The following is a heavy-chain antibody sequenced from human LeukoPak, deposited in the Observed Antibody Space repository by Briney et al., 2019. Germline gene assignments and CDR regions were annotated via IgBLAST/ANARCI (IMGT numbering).Heavy chain of an antibody. J-gene: IGHJ4*02. Sequence: GRSLRLSCAASGFTFSSYAMHWVRQAPGKGLEWVAVISNDGSNIYYADSVKGRFTISRDNSKNTLYLQMNSLRAEDTAVYYCAGDRKGIIRYDFDYWGQGTLVTVSS. V-gene: IGHV3-30-3*01. CDR2: ISNDGSNI. CDR3: AGDRKGIIRYDFDY. D-gene: IGHD3-10*01. CDR1: GFTFSSYA.